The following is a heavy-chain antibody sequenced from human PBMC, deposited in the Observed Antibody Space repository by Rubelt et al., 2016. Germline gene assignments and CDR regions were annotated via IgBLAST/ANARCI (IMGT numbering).Heavy chain of an antibody. D-gene: IGHD3-10*01. V-gene: IGHV4-34*01. Sequence: YYWSWIRQPPGKGLEWIGEINHSGSTNYNPSLKSRVTISVDTSKNQFSLKLSSVIAADTAVYYCARGQGTMVRGVIKNYYYGMDVWGQGTTVTVSS. J-gene: IGHJ6*02. CDR2: INHSGST. CDR3: ARGQGTMVRGVIKNYYYGMDV. CDR1: YY.